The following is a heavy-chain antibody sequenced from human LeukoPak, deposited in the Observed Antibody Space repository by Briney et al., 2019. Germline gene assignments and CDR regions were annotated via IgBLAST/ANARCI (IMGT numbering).Heavy chain of an antibody. CDR3: ARQLGYCSDGTCYFDS. V-gene: IGHV3-23*01. CDR1: GFTFKSYA. Sequence: GGSLRLSCAASGFTFKSYAMSWVRQAPGKGLEWVSALSGSGGSPYDADAVKGRFIISRDNSKNTLYLQMNSLRAEDTAIYYCARQLGYCSDGTCYFDSWGQGTLVTVTS. J-gene: IGHJ4*02. CDR2: LSGSGGSP. D-gene: IGHD2-15*01.